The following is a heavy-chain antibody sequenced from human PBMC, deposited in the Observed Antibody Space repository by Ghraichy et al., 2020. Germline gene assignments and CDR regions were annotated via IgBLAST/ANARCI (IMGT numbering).Heavy chain of an antibody. CDR3: ASYDVWSGYYTYY. J-gene: IGHJ4*02. D-gene: IGHD3-3*01. Sequence: SETLSLTCTVSGGSISSYYWSWIRQPPGKGLEWIGYISYSGNTNYNPSLKSRVSTSIDTSKNQFSLKLRSVSAADTAVYYCASYDVWSGYYTYYWGQGALVTVSS. CDR2: ISYSGNT. V-gene: IGHV4-59*01. CDR1: GGSISSYY.